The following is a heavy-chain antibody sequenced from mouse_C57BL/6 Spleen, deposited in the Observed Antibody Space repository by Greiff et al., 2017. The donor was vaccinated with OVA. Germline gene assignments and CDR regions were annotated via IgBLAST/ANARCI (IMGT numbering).Heavy chain of an antibody. CDR2: IHPSDSDT. J-gene: IGHJ1*03. Sequence: QVQLKQPGAELVKPGASVKVSCKASGYTFTSYWMHWVKQRPGQGLEWIGRIHPSDSDTNYNQKFKGKATLTVDKSSSTAYMQLSSLTSVDSAVYYCAITYGYDFWYFDVWGTGTTVTVSS. V-gene: IGHV1-74*01. CDR1: GYTFTSYW. D-gene: IGHD2-2*01. CDR3: AITYGYDFWYFDV.